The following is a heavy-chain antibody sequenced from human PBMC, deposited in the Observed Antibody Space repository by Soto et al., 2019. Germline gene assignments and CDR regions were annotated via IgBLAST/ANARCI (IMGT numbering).Heavy chain of an antibody. CDR1: GGSISSGGYY. J-gene: IGHJ6*02. D-gene: IGHD2-21*02. Sequence: QVQLQESGPGLVKPSQTLSLTCTVSGGSISSGGYYWSWIRQHPGKGLEWIGYIYYSGSTYYNPSLKSRVTISVDTSKNQFSLKLSSLTAADTAVYYCARVCGGDCHYGMDVWGQGTTVTVSS. CDR3: ARVCGGDCHYGMDV. V-gene: IGHV4-31*03. CDR2: IYYSGST.